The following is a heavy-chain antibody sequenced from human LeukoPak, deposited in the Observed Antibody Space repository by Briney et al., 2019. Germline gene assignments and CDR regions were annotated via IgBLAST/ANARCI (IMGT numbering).Heavy chain of an antibody. CDR2: ISSSSSYI. Sequence: PGGSLRLSCAVSGFTFSSYSMNWVRQAPGKGLEWVSSISSSSSYIYYADSVKGRFTISRDNAKNSLYLQMNSLRAEDTAVYYCARARDYYDSSGYFDYWGQGTLVTVSS. CDR1: GFTFSSYS. CDR3: ARARDYYDSSGYFDY. D-gene: IGHD3-22*01. V-gene: IGHV3-21*01. J-gene: IGHJ4*02.